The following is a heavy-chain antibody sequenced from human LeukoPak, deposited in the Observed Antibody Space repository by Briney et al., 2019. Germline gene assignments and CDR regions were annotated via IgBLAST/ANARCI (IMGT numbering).Heavy chain of an antibody. V-gene: IGHV5-51*01. D-gene: IGHD5-18*01. CDR2: LYPGDSTT. J-gene: IGHJ4*02. CDR3: ARRVYSYAYDY. Sequence: GGALQISCKGSGCSFTSYWIGWVRQLPGKGLEGLFILYPGDSTTRYPPSFQAQVPISAAKSISTAYLQWSSLKASDTAMYYCARRVYSYAYDYWGQGTLVTVSS. CDR1: GCSFTSYW.